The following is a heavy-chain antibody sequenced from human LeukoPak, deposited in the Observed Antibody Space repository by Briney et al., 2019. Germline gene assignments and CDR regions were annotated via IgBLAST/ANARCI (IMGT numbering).Heavy chain of an antibody. Sequence: PGGSLRLSCAASGFTVSSNYMSWVRQAPGKGLEWLSFIYSDNTHYSDSVKGRFTISRDNSKNTLYLQMNSLRAEDTAVYYCARRAGAYSHPYDYWGQGTLVTVSS. J-gene: IGHJ4*02. CDR2: IYSDNT. CDR1: GFTVSSNY. D-gene: IGHD4/OR15-4a*01. CDR3: ARRAGAYSHPYDY. V-gene: IGHV3-53*01.